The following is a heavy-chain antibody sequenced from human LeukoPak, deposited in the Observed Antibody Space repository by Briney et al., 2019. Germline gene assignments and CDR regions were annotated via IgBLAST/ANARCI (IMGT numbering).Heavy chain of an antibody. CDR1: GGSINNASYH. Sequence: SETLSLTCTVSGGSINNASYHWGWIRQPPGKGLEWIGSIYYNGSTYYSPSLKSRLTISVDTSKNHFSLRLTSVTAADTAVYYCARHYYDSSGYWSPPGDYWAQEPWSPSPQ. J-gene: IGHJ4*01. CDR3: ARHYYDSSGYWSPPGDY. D-gene: IGHD3-22*01. V-gene: IGHV4-39*01. CDR2: IYYNGST.